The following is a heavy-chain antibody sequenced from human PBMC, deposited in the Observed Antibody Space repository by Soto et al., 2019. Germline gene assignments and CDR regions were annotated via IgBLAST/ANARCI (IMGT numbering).Heavy chain of an antibody. CDR3: ATVIWFRLYYFDY. J-gene: IGHJ4*02. D-gene: IGHD3-10*01. V-gene: IGHV3-23*01. CDR1: GFTFSNYA. Sequence: GGSLRLSCAASGFTFSNYAMSWVRQTPGKGLEWVSAISDTGGSTYYADSVKGRFTISRDNSKSTLLLQMSSLRAEDTAVYFCATVIWFRLYYFDYWGQGTLVTVSS. CDR2: ISDTGGST.